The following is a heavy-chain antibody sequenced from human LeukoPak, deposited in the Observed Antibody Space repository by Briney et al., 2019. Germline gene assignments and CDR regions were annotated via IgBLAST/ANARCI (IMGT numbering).Heavy chain of an antibody. J-gene: IGHJ3*02. CDR2: IWYDGSNK. CDR3: ARGGEVVRDAFDI. V-gene: IGHV3-33*01. D-gene: IGHD2-15*01. CDR1: GFTFSSYG. Sequence: TGGSLRLSCAASGFTFSSYGMHWVRQAPGKGLEWVAVIWYDGSNKYYADSVKGRFTISRDNSKNTLYLQMNSLRAEDTAVYYCARGGEVVRDAFDIWGQGTMVTVSS.